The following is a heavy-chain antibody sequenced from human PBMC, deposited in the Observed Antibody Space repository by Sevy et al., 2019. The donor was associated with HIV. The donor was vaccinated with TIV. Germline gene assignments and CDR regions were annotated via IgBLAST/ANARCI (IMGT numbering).Heavy chain of an antibody. J-gene: IGHJ4*02. CDR2: ISAYNGNT. D-gene: IGHD6-19*01. Sequence: ASVKVSCKASGYTFTSYGISWVRQAPGQGLEWMGWISAYNGNTNYAQKLQGRVTRTTDTSTGTAYMELRSLRSADTAVYYCARDDVIAVAGINSNGGFDYWGQGTLVTVSS. V-gene: IGHV1-18*01. CDR3: ARDDVIAVAGINSNGGFDY. CDR1: GYTFTSYG.